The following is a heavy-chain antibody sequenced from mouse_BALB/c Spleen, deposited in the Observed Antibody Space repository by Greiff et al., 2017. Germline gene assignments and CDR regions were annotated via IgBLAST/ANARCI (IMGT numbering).Heavy chain of an antibody. CDR3: ARITTGDWYFDV. D-gene: IGHD2-4*01. CDR2: IDPANGNT. CDR1: GFNIKDTY. Sequence: VQLKESGAELVKPGASVKLSCTASGFNIKDTYMHWVKQRPEQGLEWIGRIDPANGNTKYDPKFQGKATITADTSSNTAYLQLSSLTSEDTAVYYCARITTGDWYFDVWGAGTTVTVSS. J-gene: IGHJ1*01. V-gene: IGHV14-3*02.